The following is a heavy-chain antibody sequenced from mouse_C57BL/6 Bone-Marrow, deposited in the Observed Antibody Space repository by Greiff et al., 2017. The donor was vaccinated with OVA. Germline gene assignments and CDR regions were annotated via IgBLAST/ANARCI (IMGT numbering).Heavy chain of an antibody. Sequence: EVKLMESGEGLVKPGGSLKLSCAASGFTFSSYAMSWVRQTPEKRLEWVAYISSGGDYIYYADTVKGRFTISRDNARNTLYLQMSSLKSEDTAMYYCTREGYGSRDFDYWGQGTTLTVSS. D-gene: IGHD1-1*01. V-gene: IGHV5-9-1*02. J-gene: IGHJ2*01. CDR3: TREGYGSRDFDY. CDR1: GFTFSSYA. CDR2: ISSGGDYI.